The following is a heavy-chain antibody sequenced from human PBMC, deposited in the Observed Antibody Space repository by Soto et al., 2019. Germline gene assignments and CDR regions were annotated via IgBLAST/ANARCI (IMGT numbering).Heavy chain of an antibody. CDR2: IIPIFGTA. CDR1: GGTFSSYA. Sequence: GASVKVSCKASGGTFSSYAISWVRQAPGQGLEWMGGIIPIFGTANYAQKFQGRVTITADESTSTAYMELSSLRSEDTAVYYCARARGILYGDSTKYYYGMDVWGQGTTVTVSS. CDR3: ARARGILYGDSTKYYYGMDV. D-gene: IGHD2-8*01. J-gene: IGHJ6*02. V-gene: IGHV1-69*13.